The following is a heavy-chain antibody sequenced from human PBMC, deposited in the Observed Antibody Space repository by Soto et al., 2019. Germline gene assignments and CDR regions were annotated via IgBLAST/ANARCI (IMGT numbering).Heavy chain of an antibody. CDR3: ARDPSVVVTAHRDYYYYGMDV. J-gene: IGHJ6*02. V-gene: IGHV3-21*01. CDR2: ISSSSSYI. D-gene: IGHD2-21*02. Sequence: ESGGGLVKPGGSLRLSCAASGFTFSSYSMNWVRQAPGKGLEWVSSISSSSSYIYYADSVKGRFTISRDNAKNSLYLQMNSLRAEDTAVYYCARDPSVVVTAHRDYYYYGMDVWGQGTTVTVSS. CDR1: GFTFSSYS.